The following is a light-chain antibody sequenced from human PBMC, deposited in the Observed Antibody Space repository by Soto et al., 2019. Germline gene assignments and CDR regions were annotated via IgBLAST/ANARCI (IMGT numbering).Light chain of an antibody. CDR2: DVS. J-gene: IGKJ4*01. CDR1: QNISNY. Sequence: IVLIQSPATLSVSPGERATLSCRASQNISNYLIWYQQKPGQAPRLLIYDVSNRATDIPARFSGSGSGTDFTLTISRLEPEDFAVYYCQQYGSSVTFGGGTKVDIK. CDR3: QQYGSSVT. V-gene: IGKV3-11*01.